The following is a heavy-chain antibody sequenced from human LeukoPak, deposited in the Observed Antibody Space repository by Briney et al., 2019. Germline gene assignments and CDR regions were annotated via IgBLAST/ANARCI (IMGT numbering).Heavy chain of an antibody. CDR2: INRDGSTT. CDR1: GFSFSDYS. J-gene: IGHJ6*02. D-gene: IGHD2/OR15-2a*01. V-gene: IGHV3-74*03. CDR3: ARGNYYGMDV. Sequence: GGSLRLSCAASGFSFSDYSMNWVRQAPGKGLVWVSGINRDGSTTTYADSVKGRFTVSRDNAKNTLYLQMNSLRAEDTAVYYCARGNYYGMDVWGQGTTVTVSS.